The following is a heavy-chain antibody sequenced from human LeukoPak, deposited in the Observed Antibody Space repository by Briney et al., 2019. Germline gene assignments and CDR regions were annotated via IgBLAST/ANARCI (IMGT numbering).Heavy chain of an antibody. CDR2: ISAYNGNT. CDR1: GYTFNSYG. D-gene: IGHD3-9*01. CDR3: ARMERYYDILTGAMDV. V-gene: IGHV1-18*04. Sequence: ASVKVSCKVFGYTFNSYGISWVRQAPGQGLEWMGRISAYNGNTNYAQKLQGRVTVATDTSTSTAYMELRSQRSDDTAVYYCARMERYYDILTGAMDVWGKGTTVTVSS. J-gene: IGHJ6*04.